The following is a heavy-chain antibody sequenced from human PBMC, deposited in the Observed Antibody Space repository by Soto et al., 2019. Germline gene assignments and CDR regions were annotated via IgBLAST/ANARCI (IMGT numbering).Heavy chain of an antibody. CDR3: AAHGSGTSSYVDY. CDR2: VTFDGSEE. J-gene: IGHJ4*01. D-gene: IGHD3-10*01. CDR1: GFSFSKYA. Sequence: GGSLRLSCAASGFSFSKYAMHWVRQAPAKGLEWVAVVTFDGSEEFYADSVEGRFTISRDNSKNTLYLQMNSLRAEDTAVYYCAAHGSGTSSYVDYWGQGTLVTVSS. V-gene: IGHV3-30-3*01.